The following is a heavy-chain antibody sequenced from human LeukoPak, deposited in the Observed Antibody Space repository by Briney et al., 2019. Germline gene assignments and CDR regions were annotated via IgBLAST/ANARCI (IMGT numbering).Heavy chain of an antibody. CDR2: INPSGGST. CDR3: ARAATLDTAMSYFDY. Sequence: ASVKVSCKASGYTFTDYYMHWVRQAPGQGLEWMGIINPSGGSTSYAQKFQGRVTMTRDMSTSTVYMELSSLRSEDTAVYYCARAATLDTAMSYFDYWGQGTLVTVSS. V-gene: IGHV1-46*01. J-gene: IGHJ4*02. CDR1: GYTFTDYY. D-gene: IGHD5-18*01.